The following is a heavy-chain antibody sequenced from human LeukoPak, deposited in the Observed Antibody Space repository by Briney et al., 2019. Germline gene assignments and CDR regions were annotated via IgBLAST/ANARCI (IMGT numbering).Heavy chain of an antibody. V-gene: IGHV4-30-4*01. D-gene: IGHD4-17*01. J-gene: IGHJ4*02. CDR3: ARGGDYGDLDY. CDR1: GGSISSGDYY. CDR2: IYYSGST. Sequence: PSETLSLTCTVSGGSISSGDYYWSWIRQPPGKGLEWIGYIYYSGSTYYNPSLKSRVTISVDTSKNQFSLKLSSVTAADTAVYYCARGGDYGDLDYWGRGTLVTVSS.